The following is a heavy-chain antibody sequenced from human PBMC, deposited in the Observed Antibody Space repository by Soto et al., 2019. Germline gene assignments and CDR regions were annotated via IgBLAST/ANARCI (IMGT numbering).Heavy chain of an antibody. CDR1: GFTFSSYG. D-gene: IGHD6-13*01. V-gene: IGHV3-33*01. CDR2: IWHDGSNK. J-gene: IGHJ4*02. Sequence: GASLTLSCAASGFTFSSYGMHWVRQAPGKGLEGVAVIWHDGSNKYYADSVKGRFTISRDNSENTLYLQMNSLRAEDTAVYYCARVPAAAGTGVFDYWGQGTLVTVYS. CDR3: ARVPAAAGTGVFDY.